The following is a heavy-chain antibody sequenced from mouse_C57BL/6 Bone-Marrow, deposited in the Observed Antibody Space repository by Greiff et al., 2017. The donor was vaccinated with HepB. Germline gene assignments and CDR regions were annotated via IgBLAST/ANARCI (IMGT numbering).Heavy chain of an antibody. CDR1: GYAFSSSW. V-gene: IGHV1-82*01. CDR3: ARPPWFAY. CDR2: IYPGGGDT. J-gene: IGHJ3*01. Sequence: QVQLKQSGPELVKPGASVKISCKASGYAFSSSWMNWVKQRPGKGLEWIGRIYPGGGDTNYNGKFKGKATLTADKSSSTAYMQLSSLTSEDSAVYFCARPPWFAYWGQGTLVTVSA.